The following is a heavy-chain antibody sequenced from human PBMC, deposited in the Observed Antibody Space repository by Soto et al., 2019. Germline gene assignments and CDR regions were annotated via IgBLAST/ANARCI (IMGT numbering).Heavy chain of an antibody. J-gene: IGHJ4*02. D-gene: IGHD3-3*01. Sequence: GASVKVSCKASGYLFGSYGVCWIWLGPGPGLECMGWSSGHDGNTYSAQKFHDKPTMTTHTSTGTVYMNLRSLRSVDTAASYCATASSSTYDFDGRGCLFDYWGQGTLVTVSS. CDR3: ATASSSTYDFDGRGCLFDY. CDR1: GYLFGSYG. CDR2: SSGHDGNT. V-gene: IGHV1-18*01.